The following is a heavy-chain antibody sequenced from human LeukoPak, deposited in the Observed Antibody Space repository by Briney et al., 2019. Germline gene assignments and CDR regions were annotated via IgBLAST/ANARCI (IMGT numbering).Heavy chain of an antibody. J-gene: IGHJ4*02. D-gene: IGHD2-2*01. CDR2: IFNSGSA. Sequence: SETLSLTCTVSGDSISSYSWNWIRQPAGEGLEWIGHIFNSGSANYNPSLKSRVTMSVDTSKNQFSLNLTSVTAADTAMYYCARGSGCSSSSCHAGEFDYWGQGTLVTVSS. V-gene: IGHV4-4*07. CDR3: ARGSGCSSSSCHAGEFDY. CDR1: GDSISSYS.